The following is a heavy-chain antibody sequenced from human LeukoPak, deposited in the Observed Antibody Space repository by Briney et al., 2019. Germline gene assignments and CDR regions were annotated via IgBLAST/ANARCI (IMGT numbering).Heavy chain of an antibody. V-gene: IGHV5-51*01. CDR3: TRSPRDGYHDAFDI. CDR2: IYPGDSET. CDR1: GYXFTTYW. J-gene: IGHJ3*02. D-gene: IGHD5-24*01. Sequence: GESLKISCNGSGYXFTTYWIAWVRQMPGEGLEWMGIIYPGDSETRYSPSFQGQVTISADKSITTAYLRWGSLKASDTAMYYCTRSPRDGYHDAFDIWGQGTMVTVFS.